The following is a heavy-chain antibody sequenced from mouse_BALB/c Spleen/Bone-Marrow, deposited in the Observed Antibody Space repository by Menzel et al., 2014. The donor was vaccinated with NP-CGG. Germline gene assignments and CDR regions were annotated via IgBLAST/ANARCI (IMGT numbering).Heavy chain of an antibody. CDR2: INPYNDGT. CDR1: GYTFTSYV. V-gene: IGHV1-14*01. Sequence: VQLQQSGPELIKPGASVKMSCKASGYTFTSYVIHWVKPKPGQGLKWIGYINPYNDGTKYNEKFKGKATLTSGKSSSTAYMDLSSLASEDSAVYYCVRGVYYDYDEGALDYWGQGTSVTVSS. J-gene: IGHJ4*01. D-gene: IGHD2-4*01. CDR3: VRGVYYDYDEGALDY.